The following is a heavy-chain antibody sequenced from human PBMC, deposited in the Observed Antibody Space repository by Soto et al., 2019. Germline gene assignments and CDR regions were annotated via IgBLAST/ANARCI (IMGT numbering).Heavy chain of an antibody. V-gene: IGHV1-69*13. CDR1: GGTFSSYA. CDR3: ARVLEGGQVVPALYYFDY. J-gene: IGHJ4*02. D-gene: IGHD2-2*01. CDR2: IIPIFGTA. Sequence: GASVKLSCKASGGTFSSYAISWVRHAPGQGLEWMGGIIPIFGTANYAQKFQGRVTITADESTSTAYMELSSLRSEDTAVYYCARVLEGGQVVPALYYFDYWGQGTLVTVSS.